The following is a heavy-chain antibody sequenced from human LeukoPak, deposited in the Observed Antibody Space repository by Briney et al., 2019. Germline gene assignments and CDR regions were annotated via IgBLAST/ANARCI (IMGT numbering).Heavy chain of an antibody. CDR1: GGSISSYY. D-gene: IGHD6-13*01. CDR3: ARVESSSCGLNYYYYYMDV. J-gene: IGHJ6*03. V-gene: IGHV4-59*01. Sequence: PSETLSLTCTVSGGSISSYYWSWIRQPPGKGLEWIGYIYYSGSTNYNPSLKSRVTISVDTSKNQFSLKLSSVTAADTAVYYCARVESSSCGLNYYYYYMDVWGKGTTVTVSS. CDR2: IYYSGST.